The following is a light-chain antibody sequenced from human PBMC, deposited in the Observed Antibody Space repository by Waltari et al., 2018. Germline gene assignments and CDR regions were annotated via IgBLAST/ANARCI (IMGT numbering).Light chain of an antibody. CDR1: QPIGYW. CDR3: QEADGFRSIT. J-gene: IGKJ5*01. CDR2: AAS. V-gene: IGKV1-12*01. Sequence: DIQMTQSPSYVSTFVGDRVTITCRASQPIGYWLAWYQQQPGKAPKLLISAASSLESVVPSRFSGSGSGTDFTLTINDLQPEDVATFYCQEADGFRSITFGQGTRLEIK.